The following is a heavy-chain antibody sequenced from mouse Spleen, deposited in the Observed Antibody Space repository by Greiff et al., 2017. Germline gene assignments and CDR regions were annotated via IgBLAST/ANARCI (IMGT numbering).Heavy chain of an antibody. CDR3: ARSGYDYDLYAMDY. V-gene: IGHV1-76*01. CDR2: IYPGSGNT. Sequence: QVQLKQSGAELVRPGASVKLSCKASGYTFTDYYINWVKQRPGQGLEWIARIYPGSGNTYYNEKFKGKATLTAEKSSSTAYMQLSSLTSEDSAVYFCARSGYDYDLYAMDYWGQGTSVTVSS. CDR1: GYTFTDYY. J-gene: IGHJ4*01. D-gene: IGHD2-4*01.